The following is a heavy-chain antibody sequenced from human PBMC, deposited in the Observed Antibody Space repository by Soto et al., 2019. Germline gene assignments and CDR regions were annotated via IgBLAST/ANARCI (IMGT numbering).Heavy chain of an antibody. D-gene: IGHD2-2*01. CDR3: ARFHCSSTSCFVVDAFDI. CDR1: GGTVASSHW. Sequence: PSETLSLTCGVSGGTVASSHWWSWVRQSPGRGLEWIGNVYHTGDTNFNPSLKSRVTMSVDTSEKQFSLKLSSVTAADTAVYYCARFHCSSTSCFVVDAFDIWGQGTMVTVSS. CDR2: VYHTGDT. V-gene: IGHV4-4*02. J-gene: IGHJ3*02.